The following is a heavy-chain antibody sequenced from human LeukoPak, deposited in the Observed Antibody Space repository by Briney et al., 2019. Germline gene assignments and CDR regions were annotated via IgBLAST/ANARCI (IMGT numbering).Heavy chain of an antibody. V-gene: IGHV3-74*01. CDR3: ARGLFTDY. J-gene: IGHJ4*02. CDR1: GFTFSSYW. D-gene: IGHD3-22*01. CDR2: INSDGSST. Sequence: PGGSLRLSCAASGFTFSSYWMHWVRQAPGKGLGWVSRINSDGSSTIYADSVKGRFTISRDNAKNTLYLQMNSLRAEDPAVYYCARGLFTDYWGQGTLVTVSS.